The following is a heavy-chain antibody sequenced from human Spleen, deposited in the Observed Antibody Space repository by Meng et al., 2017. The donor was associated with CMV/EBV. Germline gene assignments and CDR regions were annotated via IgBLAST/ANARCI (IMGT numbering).Heavy chain of an antibody. CDR3: AKDRKYQLPGAFDI. CDR1: GFTFSSHE. D-gene: IGHD2-2*01. Sequence: GESLKISCAASGFTFSSHEMNWVRQAPGKGLEWISYISSSGDTIYYADSVKGRFTISRDNAKKSLYLQMNSLRAEDTAVYYCAKDRKYQLPGAFDIWGQGTMVTVSS. V-gene: IGHV3-48*03. CDR2: ISSSGDTI. J-gene: IGHJ3*02.